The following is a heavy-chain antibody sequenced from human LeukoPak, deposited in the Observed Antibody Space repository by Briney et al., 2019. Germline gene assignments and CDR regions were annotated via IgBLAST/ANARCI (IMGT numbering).Heavy chain of an antibody. D-gene: IGHD5-18*01. CDR1: GYTLTGYF. V-gene: IGHV1-2*02. Sequence: ASVKVSCKASGYTLTGYFIHWVRQAPGQGLEWMGWINPNSGGTNYAQKFQGRVTMTRDTSISTAYMDLSRLRSDDTAVYYCAASTSYGYFDYWGQGTLVTVSS. J-gene: IGHJ4*02. CDR2: INPNSGGT. CDR3: AASTSYGYFDY.